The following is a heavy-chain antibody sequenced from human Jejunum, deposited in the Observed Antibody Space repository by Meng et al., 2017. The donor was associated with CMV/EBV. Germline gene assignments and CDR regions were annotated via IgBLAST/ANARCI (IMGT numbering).Heavy chain of an antibody. CDR2: IYYSGIT. CDR1: GGSISSSNYH. D-gene: IGHD4-23*01. V-gene: IGHV4-39*07. J-gene: IGHJ4*02. CDR3: ARDRTTTGVNYFDY. Sequence: QLQLQESGPGLVNPSETLSLTCTVSGGSISSSNYHWGWIRQPPGKGLEWIGSIYYSGITYYNPSLKSRVTISVDTSKNQFSLKLSSVTAADTAVYYCARDRTTTGVNYFDYWGQGTLVTVFS.